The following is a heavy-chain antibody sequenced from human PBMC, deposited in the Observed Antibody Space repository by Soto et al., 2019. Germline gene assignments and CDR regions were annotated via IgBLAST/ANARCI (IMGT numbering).Heavy chain of an antibody. V-gene: IGHV3-30*18. CDR1: GFTFSSYG. Sequence: QVQLVESGEGMDQPGRSLRLSCAVSGFTFSSYGMHCVRQAPGKGLEWVAVISYDGGNKYYADSVKGRFTISRDNSKNTLYLQMNSLRAEDTAVYYCAKDRTMIVVVIPLDYWGQGTLVTVSS. CDR2: ISYDGGNK. D-gene: IGHD3-22*01. J-gene: IGHJ4*02. CDR3: AKDRTMIVVVIPLDY.